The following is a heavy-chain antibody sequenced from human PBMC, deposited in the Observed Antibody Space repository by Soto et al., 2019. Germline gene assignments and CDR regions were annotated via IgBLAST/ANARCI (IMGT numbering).Heavy chain of an antibody. J-gene: IGHJ4*02. CDR3: ARADRNWNDENYFDY. D-gene: IGHD1-1*01. V-gene: IGHV4-59*01. CDR2: IYYSGTT. Sequence: SETLSLTCAVSGGSISRYYWSWIRQPPGKGLEWIGYIYYSGTTNYNPSLKSRVSMSVDTSKNQFSLKLSSVTAADTAVYYCARADRNWNDENYFDYWGQGTQVTVS. CDR1: GGSISRYY.